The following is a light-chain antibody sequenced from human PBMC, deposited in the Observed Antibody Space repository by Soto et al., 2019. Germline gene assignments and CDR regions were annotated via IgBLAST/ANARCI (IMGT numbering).Light chain of an antibody. CDR1: SSDVGGYNY. CDR3: CSYAGSYTFV. V-gene: IGLV2-11*01. Sequence: QSVLTQPRSLSVSPGQSVTISCTGTSSDVGGYNYVSWYQQHPGKAPKLMIYDVSKRPSGVPDRFSGSKSGNTASLTISGLQAEDEADYYCCSYAGSYTFVFGTGTRSPS. J-gene: IGLJ1*01. CDR2: DVS.